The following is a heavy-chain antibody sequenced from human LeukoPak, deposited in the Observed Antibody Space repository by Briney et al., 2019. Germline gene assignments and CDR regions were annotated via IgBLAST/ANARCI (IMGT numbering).Heavy chain of an antibody. J-gene: IGHJ4*02. Sequence: PGRSLRLSCAASGFTFSSYGMHWVRQAPGKGLEWVAVIWYDGSNKYYADSVKGRFTISRDNSKNTPYLQMNSLRAEDTAVYYCAKDGRTWVYWGQGTLVTVSS. CDR3: AKDGRTWVY. CDR2: IWYDGSNK. V-gene: IGHV3-33*06. CDR1: GFTFSSYG. D-gene: IGHD1-26*01.